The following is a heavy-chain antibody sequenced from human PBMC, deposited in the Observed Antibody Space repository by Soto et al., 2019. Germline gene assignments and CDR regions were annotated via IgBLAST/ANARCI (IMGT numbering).Heavy chain of an antibody. D-gene: IGHD4-17*01. CDR3: ARATTVTSSFFFYGLDV. Sequence: QVQLQESGPGLVKPSQTLSLTCTVSGDSISSDDYYWSWIRQPPGKGLEWIGHIYYTGSTYSNPXLKSRLTMSXDXSXNXISLHLTSVIAADSASYFCARATTVTSSFFFYGLDVWGQGTTVTVSS. V-gene: IGHV4-30-4*01. J-gene: IGHJ6*02. CDR1: GDSISSDDYY. CDR2: IYYTGST.